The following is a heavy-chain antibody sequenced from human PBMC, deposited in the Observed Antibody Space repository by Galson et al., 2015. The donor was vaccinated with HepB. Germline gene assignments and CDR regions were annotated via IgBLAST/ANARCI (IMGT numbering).Heavy chain of an antibody. CDR3: ARGRVERWLQSPPDY. Sequence: SETLSLTCTVSGGSIRSYYWSWIRQPPGKGLEWIGYIYYSGSTNYNPSLKSRVTISVDTSKNQFSLKLSSMTAADTAVYYCARGRVERWLQSPPDYWGQGTLVTVSS. CDR2: IYYSGST. D-gene: IGHD5-24*01. CDR1: GGSIRSYY. V-gene: IGHV4-59*01. J-gene: IGHJ4*02.